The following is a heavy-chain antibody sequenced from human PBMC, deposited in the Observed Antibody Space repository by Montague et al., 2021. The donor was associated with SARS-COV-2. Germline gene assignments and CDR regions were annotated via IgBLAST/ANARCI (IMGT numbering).Heavy chain of an antibody. CDR3: AGAVVGAKTDTIDS. CDR1: GGSINNYF. Sequence: SETLSLTCSVSGGSINNYFWGWIRQPPGTGLEWVGYMHSTGSTAYNPSLTSRVIISVDTSKTQISLKLRSVSAADTALSYCAGAVVGAKTDTIDSWGQGTLVTVSS. J-gene: IGHJ4*02. CDR2: MHSTGST. D-gene: IGHD2-15*01. V-gene: IGHV4-59*01.